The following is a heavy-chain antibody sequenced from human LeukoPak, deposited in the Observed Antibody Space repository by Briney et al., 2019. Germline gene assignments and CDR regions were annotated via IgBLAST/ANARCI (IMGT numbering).Heavy chain of an antibody. J-gene: IGHJ4*02. D-gene: IGHD3-10*01. CDR3: AREPAGVRSGSYYRHFDY. CDR1: GGFISSGSYY. Sequence: SETLSLTCTVSGGFISSGSYYWSWIRQPAGKGLEWIGRFYISGSTNYNPSLKSRVTISVDTSKNQFSLKLSSVTAADTAVYYCAREPAGVRSGSYYRHFDYWGQGTLVTVSS. V-gene: IGHV4-61*02. CDR2: FYISGST.